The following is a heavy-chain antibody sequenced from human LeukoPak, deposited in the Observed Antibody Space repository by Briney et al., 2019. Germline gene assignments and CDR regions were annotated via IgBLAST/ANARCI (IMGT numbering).Heavy chain of an antibody. D-gene: IGHD2-21*02. V-gene: IGHV1-2*02. CDR3: ARERVTDGNFDY. Sequence: ASVKVSCKASGYTFTDYYIHWVRQAPRQGLEWMGWINPNNDATNYAQKFQGRITMTRDASLSTAYMELSSLKSDDTAVVYCARERVTDGNFDYWGQGVLVTVSS. J-gene: IGHJ4*02. CDR1: GYTFTDYY. CDR2: INPNNDAT.